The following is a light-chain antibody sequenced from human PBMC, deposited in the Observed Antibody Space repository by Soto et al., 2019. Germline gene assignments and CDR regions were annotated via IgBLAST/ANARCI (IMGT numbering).Light chain of an antibody. CDR3: QPSYSSPFT. Sequence: DIQMTQSPSSLSASVGDRVTITCRASQSISSYLNWYQQKPGKAPNLLIYAASSLQSGVQSKFSGSGSGTDFPLTISSLQPEDFATYYCQPSYSSPFTFGPGTKVDIK. CDR2: AAS. J-gene: IGKJ3*01. V-gene: IGKV1-39*01. CDR1: QSISSY.